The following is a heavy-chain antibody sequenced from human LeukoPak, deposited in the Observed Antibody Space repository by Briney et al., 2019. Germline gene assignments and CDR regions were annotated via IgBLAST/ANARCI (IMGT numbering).Heavy chain of an antibody. Sequence: PSETLSLACTVSGGSISSYYWSWIRQPPGKGLEWIGYIYYSGSTNYNPSLKSRVTISVDTSKNQFSLKLSSVTAADTAVYYCARRYSSSFLPYYYYGMDVWGQGTTVTVSS. CDR1: GGSISSYY. CDR2: IYYSGST. D-gene: IGHD6-13*01. V-gene: IGHV4-59*08. CDR3: ARRYSSSFLPYYYYGMDV. J-gene: IGHJ6*02.